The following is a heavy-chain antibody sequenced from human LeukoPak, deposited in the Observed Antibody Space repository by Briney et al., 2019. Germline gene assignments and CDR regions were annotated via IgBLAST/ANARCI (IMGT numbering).Heavy chain of an antibody. D-gene: IGHD3-3*01. CDR1: GGSISSYY. V-gene: IGHV4-4*07. Sequence: SETLSLTCTVSGGSISSYYWSWIRQPAGKGLEWIGRIYTSGSTNYNPSLNSRVTMSVDTSKNQFSLKLSSVTAADTAVYYCARDSLLWSGYYNWFDPWSQGTLVTVSS. CDR2: IYTSGST. CDR3: ARDSLLWSGYYNWFDP. J-gene: IGHJ5*02.